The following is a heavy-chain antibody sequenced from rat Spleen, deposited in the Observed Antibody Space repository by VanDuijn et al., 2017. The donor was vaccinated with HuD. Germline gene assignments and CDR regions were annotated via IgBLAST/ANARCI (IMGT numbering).Heavy chain of an antibody. Sequence: QVQLKESGPGLVQPSQTLSLTCTVSGFSLTSYTLSWVRQSPGKGLEWIGAISSGGTSYYNSVLNPRVSISRDTSKSQVFLKMNSLQTEDKATYYCAREGNYYVMDAWGQGASVTVSS. CDR3: AREGNYYVMDA. V-gene: IGHV2-6*01. CDR2: ISSGGTS. CDR1: GFSLTSYT. J-gene: IGHJ4*01.